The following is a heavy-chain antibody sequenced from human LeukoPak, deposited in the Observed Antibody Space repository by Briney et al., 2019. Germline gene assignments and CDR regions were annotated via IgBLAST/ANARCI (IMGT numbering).Heavy chain of an antibody. D-gene: IGHD6-6*01. J-gene: IGHJ5*02. CDR2: LNPNSGNT. CDR3: ARPGRGAARNWFDP. Sequence: ASVKVSCKASGYTFTSYDINWVRQATGQGLEWLGGLNPNSGNTGYAQKFQGRVTMTRNTSISTAYMELSSLRSEDTAVYYCARPGRGAARNWFDPWGQGTLVTVSS. V-gene: IGHV1-8*01. CDR1: GYTFTSYD.